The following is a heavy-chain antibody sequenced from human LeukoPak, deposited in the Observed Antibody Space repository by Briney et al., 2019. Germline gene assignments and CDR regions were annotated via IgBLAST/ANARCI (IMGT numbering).Heavy chain of an antibody. D-gene: IGHD3-22*01. Sequence: TGGSLRLSCAASGFTFSSYGMHWVRQAPGKGLEWVAFIRYDGSNKYYADSVKGRFTISRDNSKNTLYLQMNSLRAEDTAVYYCAKAPSTHYYDSSGAFDIWGQGTMVTVSS. CDR1: GFTFSSYG. CDR3: AKAPSTHYYDSSGAFDI. CDR2: IRYDGSNK. V-gene: IGHV3-30*02. J-gene: IGHJ3*02.